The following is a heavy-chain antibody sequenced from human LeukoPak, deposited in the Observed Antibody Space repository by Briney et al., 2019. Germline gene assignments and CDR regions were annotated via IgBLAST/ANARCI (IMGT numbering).Heavy chain of an antibody. CDR3: ARDVAAAGTEYNWFDP. D-gene: IGHD6-13*01. CDR1: GYTFTGYY. Sequence: ASVKVSCKASGYTFTGYYMHWVRQAPGQGLEWMGWINPNRGGRNYAQKFQGRVTMTRDTSISTAYMELSRLISDDTAVYYCARDVAAAGTEYNWFDPWGQGTLVTVSS. J-gene: IGHJ5*02. V-gene: IGHV1-2*02. CDR2: INPNRGGR.